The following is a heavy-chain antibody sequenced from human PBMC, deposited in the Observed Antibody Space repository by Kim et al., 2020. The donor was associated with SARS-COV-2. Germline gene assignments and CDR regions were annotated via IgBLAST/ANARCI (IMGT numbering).Heavy chain of an antibody. CDR2: ISSSGSTI. J-gene: IGHJ6*04. Sequence: GGSLRLSCAASGLTFSSYEMNWVRQAPGKGLEWVSYISSSGSTIYYADSVKGRFTISRDNAKNSLYLQMNSLRAEDTAVYYCARAKFDWLLYSYGMDVWGGGTAVTVPT. CDR1: GLTFSSYE. V-gene: IGHV3-48*03. CDR3: ARAKFDWLLYSYGMDV. D-gene: IGHD3-9*01.